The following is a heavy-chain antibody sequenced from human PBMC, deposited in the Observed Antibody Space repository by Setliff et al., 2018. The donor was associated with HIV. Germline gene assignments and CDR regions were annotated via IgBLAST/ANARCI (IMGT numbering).Heavy chain of an antibody. CDR2: IIPIFGST. CDR1: GGTFSNYA. J-gene: IGHJ2*01. CDR3: ARDDHYYDSGSYYSDWYFDL. V-gene: IGHV1-69*13. D-gene: IGHD3-10*01. Sequence: SVKVSCKASGGTFSNYAISWVRQAPGQGLEWMGGIIPIFGSTKYAQKFQGRVTITADESTSTADMELSSLRFEDTAVYYCARDDHYYDSGSYYSDWYFDLWGRGTLVTVYS.